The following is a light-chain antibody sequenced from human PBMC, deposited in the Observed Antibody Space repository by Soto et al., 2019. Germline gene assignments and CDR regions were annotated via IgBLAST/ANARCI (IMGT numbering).Light chain of an antibody. CDR3: HQYSRSPIFT. CDR1: QSVASNY. J-gene: IGKJ3*01. V-gene: IGKV3-20*01. CDR2: AAS. Sequence: EIVLTQSPSTLSLSPGERATLTCRASQSVASNYLAWYQKRPGQAPRLLIYAASTRAAGIPDRFTGSGSGTDVTLTISRLEPEEFAVFFCHQYSRSPIFTFGPGTTVDIK.